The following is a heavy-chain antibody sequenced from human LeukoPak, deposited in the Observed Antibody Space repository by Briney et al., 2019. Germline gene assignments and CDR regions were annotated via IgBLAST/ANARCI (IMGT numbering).Heavy chain of an antibody. J-gene: IGHJ4*02. CDR3: ARDPQQLWSQGYFDY. CDR2: ISYDGSNK. V-gene: IGHV3-30*04. D-gene: IGHD5-18*01. Sequence: SGRSLRLSCAASGFTFSSYAMHWVRQAPSKGLEWVAVISYDGSNKYYADSVKGRFTISRDNSKNTLYLQMNSLRAEDTAVYYCARDPQQLWSQGYFDYWGQGTLVTVSS. CDR1: GFTFSSYA.